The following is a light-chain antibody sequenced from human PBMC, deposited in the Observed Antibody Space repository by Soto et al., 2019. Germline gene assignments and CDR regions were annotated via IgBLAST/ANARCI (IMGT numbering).Light chain of an antibody. CDR1: QSVGSN. V-gene: IGKV3-15*01. J-gene: IGKJ2*01. CDR2: DAS. CDR3: QQYYQWPSYT. Sequence: EIVMTQSPLTLSASPGERAIFSCRASQSVGSNIAWYQQKPGQSPRLLVYDASTGATAIPARFSGSASGTDFILTINPLQPEDFAVYYCQQYYQWPSYTFGQGTKVDIK.